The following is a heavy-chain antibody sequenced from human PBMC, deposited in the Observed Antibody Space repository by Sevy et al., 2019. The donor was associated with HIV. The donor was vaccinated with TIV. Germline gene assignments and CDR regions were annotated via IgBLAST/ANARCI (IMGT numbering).Heavy chain of an antibody. CDR2: INSDGSGT. CDR1: GFTFSTYW. CDR3: ARVNIPAAE. Sequence: GGSLRLSCAASGFTFSTYWMHWVRQVPGMGLVWVSRINSDGSGTTYAGSVKGRFTISRDNAKNTLYLQMNSLRVEDTAVYYCARVNIPAAEWGQGALVTVSS. J-gene: IGHJ4*02. V-gene: IGHV3-74*01. D-gene: IGHD6-13*01.